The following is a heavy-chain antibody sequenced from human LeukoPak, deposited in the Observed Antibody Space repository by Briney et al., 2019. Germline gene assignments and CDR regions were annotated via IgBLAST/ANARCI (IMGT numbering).Heavy chain of an antibody. V-gene: IGHV3-23*01. J-gene: IGHJ5*02. CDR3: AKGAHSSSMSWFDP. CDR1: GFAFSSYA. Sequence: GGSPRLSCAASGFAFSSYAMNWVRQAPGKGLEWVSTISGSGGSTYYADSVKGRFTISRDNSKNTLYLQMNSLRAEDTAVYYCAKGAHSSSMSWFDPWGQGTLVTVSS. D-gene: IGHD6-6*01. CDR2: ISGSGGST.